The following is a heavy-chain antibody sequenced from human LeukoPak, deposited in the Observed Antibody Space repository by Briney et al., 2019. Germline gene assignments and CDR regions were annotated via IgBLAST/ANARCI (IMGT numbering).Heavy chain of an antibody. J-gene: IGHJ6*04. D-gene: IGHD3-10*02. V-gene: IGHV3-48*03. CDR3: AELGITMIGGV. Sequence: GGSLRLSCAASGFTFSTFAMIWVRQPPGKGLEWVSYISSSGSTRYYADSVKGRFTISRDNAKNSLYLQMNSLRAEDTAVYYCAELGITMIGGVWGKGTTVTISS. CDR2: ISSSGSTR. CDR1: GFTFSTFA.